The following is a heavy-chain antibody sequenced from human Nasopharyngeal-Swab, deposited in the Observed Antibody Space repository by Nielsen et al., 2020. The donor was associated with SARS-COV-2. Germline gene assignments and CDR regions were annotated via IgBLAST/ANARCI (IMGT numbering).Heavy chain of an antibody. J-gene: IGHJ6*03. CDR1: GFSLSNARMG. Sequence: SGPTLVKPTETLTLTCTVSGFSLSNARMGVSWIRQPPGKAPEWLAHIFSRNEKYYSTSLKSRLTDSKDTSKSQVVLTMTNMDPVDTGTYYCARIGFVLFLWNFYYYMDVWGKGTTVTVSS. V-gene: IGHV2-26*01. D-gene: IGHD3-10*01. CDR3: ARIGFVLFLWNFYYYMDV. CDR2: IFSRNEK.